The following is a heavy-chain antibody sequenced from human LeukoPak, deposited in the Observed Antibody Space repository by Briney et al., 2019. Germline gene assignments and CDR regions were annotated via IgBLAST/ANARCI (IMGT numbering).Heavy chain of an antibody. Sequence: GGSLRLSCAASGFTFSSYEMNWVRQAPGKGLEWVSYISSSGSTIYYADSVKGRFTISRDNSKNTLYLQMNSLRAEDTAVYYCAREGANILTGYYDYWGQGTLVTVSS. V-gene: IGHV3-48*03. CDR1: GFTFSSYE. D-gene: IGHD3-9*01. CDR2: ISSSGSTI. J-gene: IGHJ4*02. CDR3: AREGANILTGYYDY.